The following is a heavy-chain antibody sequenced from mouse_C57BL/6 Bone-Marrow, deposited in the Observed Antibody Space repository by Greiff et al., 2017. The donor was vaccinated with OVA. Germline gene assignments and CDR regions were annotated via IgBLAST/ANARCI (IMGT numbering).Heavy chain of an antibody. CDR1: GFTFTDYY. V-gene: IGHV1-36*01. Sequence: VQLKESGPVLVKPGPSVKISCKASGFTFTDYYMHWVKQSHGKSLEWIGLVYPYNGGTSYNQKFKGKATLTVDTSSSTAYMELNSLTSEDSAVYYCARAYGSSYCWYFDVWGTGTTVTVSS. CDR3: ARAYGSSYCWYFDV. CDR2: VYPYNGGT. D-gene: IGHD1-1*01. J-gene: IGHJ1*03.